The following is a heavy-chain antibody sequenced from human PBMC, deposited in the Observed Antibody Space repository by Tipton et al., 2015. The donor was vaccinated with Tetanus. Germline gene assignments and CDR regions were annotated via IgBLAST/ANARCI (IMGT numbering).Heavy chain of an antibody. CDR2: ISSSAGPI. CDR1: GFNFHDFA. D-gene: IGHD3-3*01. J-gene: IGHJ5*01. Sequence: SLRLSCSASGFNFHDFAMYWVRLAPGKGLEWVSGISSSAGPIGFAESVKGRFTISRDNARNSLYLEMNNVRPEDTAFYYCTKGGFGGALNIGFDSWGQGTLVTVSS. V-gene: IGHV3-9*01. CDR3: TKGGFGGALNIGFDS.